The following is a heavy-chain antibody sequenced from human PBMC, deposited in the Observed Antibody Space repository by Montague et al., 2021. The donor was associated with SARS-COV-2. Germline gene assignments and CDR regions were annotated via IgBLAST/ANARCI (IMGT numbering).Heavy chain of an antibody. Sequence: SLSLSCSASGFTFSSYEMNWVRQAPGKGLEWVSYISSSGSTIYYADSVKGRFTISRDNAKNSLYLQMNSLRAEDTAVYYCARADTAMVIYFDYWGQGTLVTVSS. CDR3: ARADTAMVIYFDY. V-gene: IGHV3-48*03. CDR2: ISSSGSTI. CDR1: GFTFSSYE. D-gene: IGHD5-18*01. J-gene: IGHJ4*02.